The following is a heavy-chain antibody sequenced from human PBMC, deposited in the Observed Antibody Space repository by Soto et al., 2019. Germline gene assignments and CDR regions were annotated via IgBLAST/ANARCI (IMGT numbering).Heavy chain of an antibody. V-gene: IGHV4-39*01. J-gene: IGHJ4*02. CDR1: GGSISSSSYY. CDR3: SSFTGLGTLFYF. Sequence: SETLSLTCTVSGGSISSSSYYWGWIRQPPGKGLECIGSIHYSGSTYYNPSLKSRVTISVDTSKNQFSLKLSSVTAADTAVYYCSSFTGLGTLFYFWGQGTLVTVSS. CDR2: IHYSGST.